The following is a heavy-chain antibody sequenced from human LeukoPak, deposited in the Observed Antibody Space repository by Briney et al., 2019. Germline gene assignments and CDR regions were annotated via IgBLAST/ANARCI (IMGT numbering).Heavy chain of an antibody. CDR3: ARGIVQQLHIRYYFDY. Sequence: PSETLSLTCTVSGYSISSGYYWGWIRQPPGKGLEWIGSIYHSGSTYYNPSLKSRVTISVDTSKNQFSLKLSSVTAADTAVYYCARGIVQQLHIRYYFDYWGQGTLVTVSS. V-gene: IGHV4-38-2*02. CDR1: GYSISSGYY. D-gene: IGHD6-13*01. CDR2: IYHSGST. J-gene: IGHJ4*02.